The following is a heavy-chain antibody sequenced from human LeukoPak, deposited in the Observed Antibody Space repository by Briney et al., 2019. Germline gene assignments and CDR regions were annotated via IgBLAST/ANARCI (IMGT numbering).Heavy chain of an antibody. D-gene: IGHD3-22*01. Sequence: WASVKVSCKASGYTFTGYYMHWVRRAPGQGLEWMGWINPNSGGTNHAQKFQGRVTMTRDTSISTAYMELSRLRSDDTAVYYCARDSPMYYYDSSGYLGLCWGQGTLVTVSS. CDR2: INPNSGGT. V-gene: IGHV1-2*02. J-gene: IGHJ4*02. CDR3: ARDSPMYYYDSSGYLGLC. CDR1: GYTFTGYY.